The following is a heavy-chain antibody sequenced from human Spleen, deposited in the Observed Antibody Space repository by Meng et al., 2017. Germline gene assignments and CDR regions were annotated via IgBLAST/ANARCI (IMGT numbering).Heavy chain of an antibody. CDR3: AGGAVVTLIFYHAMDV. Sequence: GSLRLSCTVSGYSISSDYYWGWIRQAPGKGLEWIGSIYDSGRTYYNPSLKSRVNISVDTSKNQFSLKLSSVTAADTAVYYCAGGAVVTLIFYHAMDVWGQGTTVTVSS. D-gene: IGHD2-21*02. J-gene: IGHJ6*02. CDR1: GYSISSDYY. CDR2: IYDSGRT. V-gene: IGHV4-38-2*02.